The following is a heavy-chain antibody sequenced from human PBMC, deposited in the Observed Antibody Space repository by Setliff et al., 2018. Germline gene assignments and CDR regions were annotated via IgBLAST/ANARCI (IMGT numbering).Heavy chain of an antibody. D-gene: IGHD2-21*02. V-gene: IGHV3-48*01. Sequence: PGGSLRLSCAASGFTFSSYSMNWVRQAPGKGLEWVSYISSSSSTIYYADSVKGRFTISRDNAKNSLYLQMNSLRAEDTAVYYCARNWVTAQHYYYGMDVWGQGTTVTVSS. CDR1: GFTFSSYS. CDR2: ISSSSSTI. J-gene: IGHJ6*02. CDR3: ARNWVTAQHYYYGMDV.